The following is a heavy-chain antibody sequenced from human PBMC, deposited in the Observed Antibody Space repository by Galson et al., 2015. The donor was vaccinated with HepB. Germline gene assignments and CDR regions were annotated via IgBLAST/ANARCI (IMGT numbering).Heavy chain of an antibody. CDR3: ARDNRGYSQSSFDY. CDR2: ISYDGSNK. Sequence: SLRLSCAASGFTFSSYAMHWVRQAPGKGLEWVAVISYDGSNKYYADSVKGRFTISRDNSKNTLYLQMNSLRAEDTAVYYCARDNRGYSQSSFDYWGQGTLVTVSS. V-gene: IGHV3-30*04. CDR1: GFTFSSYA. J-gene: IGHJ4*02. D-gene: IGHD5-18*01.